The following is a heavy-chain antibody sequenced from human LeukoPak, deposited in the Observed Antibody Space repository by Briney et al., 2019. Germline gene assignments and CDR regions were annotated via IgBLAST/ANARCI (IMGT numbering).Heavy chain of an antibody. D-gene: IGHD1-14*01. CDR3: LGAGDLG. CDR1: GFTFDDYA. J-gene: IGHJ4*02. CDR2: ISWNSGSI. V-gene: IGHV3-9*01. Sequence: GRSLRLSCAASGFTFDDYAMHWVRQAPGKGLEWVSGISWNSGSIGYVDSARGRFTISRDNTKNSMYLQMNSLRAEDTAVYFCLGAGDLGWGQGTLVTVSS.